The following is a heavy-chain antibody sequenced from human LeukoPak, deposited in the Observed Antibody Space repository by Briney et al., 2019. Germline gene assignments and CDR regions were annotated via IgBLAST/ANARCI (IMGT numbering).Heavy chain of an antibody. CDR1: GFTVSRNY. Sequence: GGSLRLSCAASGFTVSRNYMSWVRQAPGKGLEWVSVIYSGGSTYYADAVKGRVTISRDNSKNTLYLQMNSMRADDTAVYYCATDLDSSGSGRYGYWGQGTLVTVSS. V-gene: IGHV3-66*01. CDR3: ATDLDSSGSGRYGY. CDR2: IYSGGST. D-gene: IGHD6-19*01. J-gene: IGHJ4*02.